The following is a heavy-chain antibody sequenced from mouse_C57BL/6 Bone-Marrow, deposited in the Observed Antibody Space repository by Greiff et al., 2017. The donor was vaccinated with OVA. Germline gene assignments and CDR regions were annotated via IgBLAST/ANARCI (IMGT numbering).Heavy chain of an antibody. V-gene: IGHV5-9-1*02. CDR1: GFTFSSYA. Sequence: EVKLVESGEGLVKPGGSLKLSCAASGFTFSSYAMSWVRQTPEKRLEWVAYISSGGDYIYYADTVKGRFTISRDNARNTLYLQMSSLKSEDTAMYYCTRAPELGLFAWFAYWGQGTLVTVSA. D-gene: IGHD4-1*01. J-gene: IGHJ3*01. CDR3: TRAPELGLFAWFAY. CDR2: ISSGGDYI.